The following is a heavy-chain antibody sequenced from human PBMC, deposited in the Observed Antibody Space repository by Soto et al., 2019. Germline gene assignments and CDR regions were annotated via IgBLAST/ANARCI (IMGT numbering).Heavy chain of an antibody. D-gene: IGHD3-22*01. CDR1: GFTFSYNG. CDR3: ARDFTYYYDGSGYYCGYYYGMDV. Sequence: QVQLVESGGGVVQPGRSLRLSCAASGFTFSYNGMHWVRQAPGKGLEWVAVIWYDGSNKYFAHSVKGRFTISRDNSKNTLYLQMNSLRAEDTAVYYCARDFTYYYDGSGYYCGYYYGMDVWGQGTTVTVSS. J-gene: IGHJ6*02. CDR2: IWYDGSNK. V-gene: IGHV3-33*01.